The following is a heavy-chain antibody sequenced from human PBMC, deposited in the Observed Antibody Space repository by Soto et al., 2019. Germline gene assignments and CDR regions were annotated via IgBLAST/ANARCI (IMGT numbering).Heavy chain of an antibody. CDR1: GYSFTSYG. V-gene: IGHV1-18*01. J-gene: IGHJ3*02. D-gene: IGHD2-2*01. CDR2: ISAYNGNT. Sequence: GESLKISCKGSGYSFTSYGISWVRQAPGQGLEWMGWISAYNGNTNYAQKLQGRVTMTTDTSTSTAYMELRSLRSDDTAVYYCARDSTDIVVVPAAMVPGHDAFDIWGQGTMVTVSS. CDR3: ARDSTDIVVVPAAMVPGHDAFDI.